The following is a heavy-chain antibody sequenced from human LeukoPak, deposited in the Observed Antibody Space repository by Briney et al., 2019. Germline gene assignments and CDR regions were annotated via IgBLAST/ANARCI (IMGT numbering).Heavy chain of an antibody. CDR3: AREEEGAFDI. J-gene: IGHJ3*02. CDR1: GFIFSSYG. V-gene: IGHV3-48*04. Sequence: GGSLRLSCAASGFIFSSYGMDWVRQAPGKGLEWVSSISGSGGSTYYADSVKGRFTISRDNAKNSLYLQMNSLRAEDTAVYYCAREEEGAFDIWGQGTMVTVSS. CDR2: ISGSGGST.